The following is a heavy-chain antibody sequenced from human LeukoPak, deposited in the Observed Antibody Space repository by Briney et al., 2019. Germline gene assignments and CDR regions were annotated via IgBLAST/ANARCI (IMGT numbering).Heavy chain of an antibody. CDR1: GGSISSGGYY. V-gene: IGHV4-31*03. J-gene: IGHJ3*02. Sequence: PSEILSLTCTVSGGSISSGGYYWSWIRQHPGKGLEWIGYIYYSGSTYYNPSLKSRVTISVDTSKNQFSLKLSSVTAADTAVYYCARARANPTYGSGTNDAFDIWGQGTTVTVSS. D-gene: IGHD3-10*01. CDR3: ARARANPTYGSGTNDAFDI. CDR2: IYYSGST.